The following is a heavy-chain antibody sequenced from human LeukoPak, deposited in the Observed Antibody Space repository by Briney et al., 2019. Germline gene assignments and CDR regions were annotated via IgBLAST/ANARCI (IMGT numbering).Heavy chain of an antibody. J-gene: IGHJ4*02. CDR2: ISYDGSNK. V-gene: IGHV3-30*01. CDR1: GFTFSSYA. CDR3: ARADWGLRLGY. D-gene: IGHD1-26*01. Sequence: GGSLRLSCAASGFTFSSYAMHWVRQAPGKGLEWVAVISYDGSNKYYADSVKGRFTISRDNSKNTLYLQMNSLRAEDTAVYYCARADWGLRLGYWGQGTLVTVSS.